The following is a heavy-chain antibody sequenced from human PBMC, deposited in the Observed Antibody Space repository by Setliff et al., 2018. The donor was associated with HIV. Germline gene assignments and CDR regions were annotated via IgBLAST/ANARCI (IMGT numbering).Heavy chain of an antibody. D-gene: IGHD3-22*01. CDR2: INPNRGVT. CDR3: AKPDDSSGYYWGTFDY. J-gene: IGHJ4*02. V-gene: IGHV1-2*02. CDR1: GYTFTDYY. Sequence: ASVKVSCKASGYTFTDYYIHWVRQAPGQGLEWMGWINPNRGVTNYGGFSGTVTMTRDMSITTAYLELTSLRAEDTAVYHCAKPDDSSGYYWGTFDYWGQGTLVTVS.